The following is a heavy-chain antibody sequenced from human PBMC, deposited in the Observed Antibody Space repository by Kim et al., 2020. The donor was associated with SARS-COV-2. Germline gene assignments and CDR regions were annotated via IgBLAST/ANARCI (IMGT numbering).Heavy chain of an antibody. V-gene: IGHV4-39*01. CDR1: GGSIRSSSYY. CDR3: ARHVPDGDRPGSRVDI. J-gene: IGHJ3*02. CDR2: IFDSGST. Sequence: SETLSLTCTVSGGSIRSSSYYWGWIRQPPGKGREWIGSIFDSGSTYYNPSLKSRGTISVDTSKNQFSLKLSSVTAADTAVYYCARHVPDGDRPGSRVDIWGQGTMVTDSS.